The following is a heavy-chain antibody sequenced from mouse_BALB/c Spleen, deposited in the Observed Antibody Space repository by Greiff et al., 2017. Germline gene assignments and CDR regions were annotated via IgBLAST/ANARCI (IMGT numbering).Heavy chain of an antibody. D-gene: IGHD2-4*01. J-gene: IGHJ3*01. V-gene: IGHV1-14*01. CDR3: ARRGNDYDSFAY. CDR2: ISPYNDGT. CDR1: GYTFTSYV. Sequence: EVQLLQSGPELVKPGASVKMSCTASGYTFTSYVMHWVKQKPGQGLEWIGYISPYNDGTKYNEKFKGKATLTSDKSSSTAYMELSSLTSEDSAVYYCARRGNDYDSFAYWGQGTLVTVSA.